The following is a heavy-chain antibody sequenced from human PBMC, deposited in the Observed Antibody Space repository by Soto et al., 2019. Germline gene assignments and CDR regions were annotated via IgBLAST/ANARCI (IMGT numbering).Heavy chain of an antibody. Sequence: SDSLSPTSTLSGSTITNYYWTRIRQPPWKGLEWIGYIYYSGSTNYNPSLKSRVTISVDTSKNQFSLKLSSVTAADTAVYYCARGDGSGYDFGGAFDIWGQGTMVT. CDR3: ARGDGSGYDFGGAFDI. CDR2: IYYSGST. V-gene: IGHV4-59*01. D-gene: IGHD5-12*01. CDR1: GSTITNYY. J-gene: IGHJ3*02.